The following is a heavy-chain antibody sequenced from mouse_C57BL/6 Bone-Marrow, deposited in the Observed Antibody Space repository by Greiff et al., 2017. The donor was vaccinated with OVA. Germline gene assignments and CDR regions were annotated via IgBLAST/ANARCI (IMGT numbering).Heavy chain of an antibody. V-gene: IGHV5-6*01. D-gene: IGHD1-1*01. CDR1: GFTFSSYG. CDR3: ARHDPITTVVATKYFDV. Sequence: EVKLMESGGDLVKPGGSLKLSCAASGFTFSSYGMSWVRQTPDKRLEWVATISSGGSYTYYPDSVKGRFTISRDNAKNTLYLQMSSLKSEDTAMYYCARHDPITTVVATKYFDVWGTGTTVTVSS. J-gene: IGHJ1*03. CDR2: ISSGGSYT.